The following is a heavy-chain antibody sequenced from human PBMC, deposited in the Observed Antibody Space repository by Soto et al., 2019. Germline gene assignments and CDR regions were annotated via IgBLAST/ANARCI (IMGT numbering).Heavy chain of an antibody. V-gene: IGHV3-30*18. CDR3: AKDQGGRHYYDSSGYGYFDY. J-gene: IGHJ4*02. CDR2: ISYDGSNK. D-gene: IGHD3-22*01. Sequence: GGSLRLSCAASGFTFSSYGMHWVRQAPGKGLEWVAVISYDGSNKYYADSVKGRFTISRDNSKNTLYLQMNSLRAEDTAVYYCAKDQGGRHYYDSSGYGYFDYWGQGTLVTVSS. CDR1: GFTFSSYG.